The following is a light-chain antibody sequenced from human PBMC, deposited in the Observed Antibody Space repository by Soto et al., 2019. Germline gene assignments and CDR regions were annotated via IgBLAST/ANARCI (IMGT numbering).Light chain of an antibody. CDR1: QSVSSN. CDR3: QQYNNWPRT. J-gene: IGKJ1*01. CDR2: GAS. V-gene: IGKV3-15*01. Sequence: EIVMTQSPATLSVSPGERATVSCRASQSVSSNLAWYQQKPGQAPRLLIYGASTRATGIPARFSGSGSGTEFTLTISSLQSEAFAVYYCQQYNNWPRTFGQGTKADMK.